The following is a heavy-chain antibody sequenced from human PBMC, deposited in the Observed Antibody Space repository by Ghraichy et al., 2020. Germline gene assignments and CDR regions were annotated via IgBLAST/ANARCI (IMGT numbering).Heavy chain of an antibody. CDR3: GREKGRRDDGRIYYHYFGMDI. D-gene: IGHD1-26*01. CDR1: GFTVSINY. V-gene: IGHV3-53*01. J-gene: IGHJ6*02. Sequence: GGSLRLSCEASGFTVSINYFSWVRQAPGKGLEWVSISYDDGSTYYADSVKGRFTISRDNSKNTLFLQLNSLRVEDTAVYYCGREKGRRDDGRIYYHYFGMDIWGRGTTVTVSS. CDR2: SYDDGST.